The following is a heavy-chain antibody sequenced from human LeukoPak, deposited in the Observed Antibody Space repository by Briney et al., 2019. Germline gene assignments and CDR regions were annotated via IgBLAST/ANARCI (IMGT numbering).Heavy chain of an antibody. J-gene: IGHJ4*02. D-gene: IGHD2-15*01. CDR3: ARELVVVVAGTFDK. CDR2: ISFDGSDK. Sequence: PGKSLRLSCAASGFTFRTFTMHWVRQAPGKGLEWVALISFDGSDKQLADSVKGRFTVSRDNSKNTLYLQMNSLRDDDTAIYYCARELVVVVAGTFDKWGQGTLVTVSS. V-gene: IGHV3-30*03. CDR1: GFTFRTFT.